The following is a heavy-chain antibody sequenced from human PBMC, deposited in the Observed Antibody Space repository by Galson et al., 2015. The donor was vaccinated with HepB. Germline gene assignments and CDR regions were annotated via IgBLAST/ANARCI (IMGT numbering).Heavy chain of an antibody. J-gene: IGHJ5*02. D-gene: IGHD2-15*01. CDR1: GLTFTSSA. CDR2: IVVGSGYT. CDR3: AAWATDYSFDP. V-gene: IGHV1-58*01. Sequence: SVKVSCKASGLTFTSSALQWVRQARGQRLEWIGWIVVGSGYTNYAQKFQERVTITRDMSASTAYMELSSLRSEDTAVYYCAAWATDYSFDPWGQGTLVTVSS.